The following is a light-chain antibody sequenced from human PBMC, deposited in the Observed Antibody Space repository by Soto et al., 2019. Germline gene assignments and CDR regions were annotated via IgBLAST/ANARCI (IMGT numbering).Light chain of an antibody. Sequence: QSVLTQPPSASGTPGQRVTISCSGASSNIGKNFVYWYQQLPRTTPTLLISRNDQRPSGVPERFSGSKSGTSASLAISGLRSEDEAEYYCAAWDDSLSGSYAFGTGTKLTVL. CDR3: AAWDDSLSGSYA. CDR1: SSNIGKNF. J-gene: IGLJ1*01. V-gene: IGLV1-47*01. CDR2: RND.